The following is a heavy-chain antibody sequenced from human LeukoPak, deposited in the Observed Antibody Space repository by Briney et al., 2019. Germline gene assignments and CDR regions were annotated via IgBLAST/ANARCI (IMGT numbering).Heavy chain of an antibody. CDR3: ARVEMATIVVYY. D-gene: IGHD5-12*01. J-gene: IGHJ4*02. CDR1: GGSISSYY. CDR2: IYYSGST. Sequence: PSETLSLTCTVSGGSISSYYWSWIRQPPGKGLEWIGSIYYSGSTYYNPSLKSRVTISVDTSKNQFSLKLSSVTAADTAVYYCARVEMATIVVYYWGQGTLVTVSS. V-gene: IGHV4-59*05.